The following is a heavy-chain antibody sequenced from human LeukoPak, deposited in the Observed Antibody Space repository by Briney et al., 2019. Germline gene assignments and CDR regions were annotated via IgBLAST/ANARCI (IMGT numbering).Heavy chain of an antibody. CDR3: ARHGKGVTYFYTFDI. V-gene: IGHV4-59*08. J-gene: IGHJ3*02. CDR1: GGSITNYY. D-gene: IGHD2/OR15-2a*01. CDR2: IYASRAT. Sequence: SETLSLTCTDSGGSITNYYWSWIRQSPGEGLEWIGYIYASRATNSNPSLKSRVAISVDTSKNQFSLKLSSVTAADTAVYYCARHGKGVTYFYTFDIWGQGTVVAVSS.